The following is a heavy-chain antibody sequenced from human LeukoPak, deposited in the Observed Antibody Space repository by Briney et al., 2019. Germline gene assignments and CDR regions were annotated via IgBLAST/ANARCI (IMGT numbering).Heavy chain of an antibody. Sequence: ASVKVSCKASGYTFTSYGISWVRQAPGQGREWMGWISANNGNTNYAQKLQGRVTMTTDTSTSTAYMELRSLRSDDTAVYYCARDSTVTTKAPLDYWGQGTLVTVSS. D-gene: IGHD4-17*01. J-gene: IGHJ4*02. CDR1: GYTFTSYG. CDR2: ISANNGNT. CDR3: ARDSTVTTKAPLDY. V-gene: IGHV1-18*01.